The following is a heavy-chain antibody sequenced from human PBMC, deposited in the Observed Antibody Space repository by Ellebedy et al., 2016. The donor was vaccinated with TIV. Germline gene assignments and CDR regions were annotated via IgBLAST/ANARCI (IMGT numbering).Heavy chain of an antibody. CDR3: AKDLTADGFSQYYFNT. CDR1: GFTFSTDA. J-gene: IGHJ4*02. CDR2: LSNRGISK. V-gene: IGHV3-23*01. Sequence: GGSLRLSCATSGFTFSTDAMSWVRQAPGKGLEWVSVLSNRGISKYYADSVNGRFTIARDNSKNTLYLQMNSLRAEATAIYRCAKDLTADGFSQYYFNTWGQGTLVTVSS. D-gene: IGHD5-24*01.